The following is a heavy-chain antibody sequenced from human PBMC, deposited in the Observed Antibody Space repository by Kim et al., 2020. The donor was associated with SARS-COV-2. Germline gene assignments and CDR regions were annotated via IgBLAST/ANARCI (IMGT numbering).Heavy chain of an antibody. D-gene: IGHD3-10*01. J-gene: IGHJ4*02. V-gene: IGHV5-10-1*01. CDR2: IDPSDSYT. CDR3: ARRRMGSTHTFDY. CDR1: GYSFTSYW. Sequence: GESLKISCKGSGYSFTSYWITWVRQMPGKGLEWMGMIDPSDSYTNYSPSFQGHVTISADRSISTASLQWSSLKASDTAMYYCARRRMGSTHTFDYWGQGTLVTVSS.